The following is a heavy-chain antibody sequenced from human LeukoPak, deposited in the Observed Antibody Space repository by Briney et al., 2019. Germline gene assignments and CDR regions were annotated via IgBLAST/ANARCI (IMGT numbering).Heavy chain of an antibody. V-gene: IGHV1-24*01. CDR3: ATGGVPAAIDYYYYGMDV. Sequence: ASVKVSRKVSGYTLTELSMHWARQAPGKGLEWMGGFDPEDGETIYAQKFQGRVTMTEDTSTDTAYMELSSLRSEDTAVYYCATGGVPAAIDYYYYGMDVWGQGTTVTVSS. D-gene: IGHD2-2*01. CDR1: GYTLTELS. J-gene: IGHJ6*02. CDR2: FDPEDGET.